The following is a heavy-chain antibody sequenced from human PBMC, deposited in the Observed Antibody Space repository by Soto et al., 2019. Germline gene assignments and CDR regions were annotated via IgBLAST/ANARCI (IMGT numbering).Heavy chain of an antibody. CDR1: GYSFTSYW. J-gene: IGHJ6*02. CDR2: IYPGDSDT. V-gene: IGHV5-51*01. CDR3: AAGVGQDYYYYGMDV. Sequence: AGESLKISCKGSGYSFTSYWIGWVRQMPGKGLEWMGIIYPGDSDTRYSPSFQGQVTISADKSISTAYLQWSSLKASDTAMYYCAAGVGQDYYYYGMDVWGQGTTVTVSS.